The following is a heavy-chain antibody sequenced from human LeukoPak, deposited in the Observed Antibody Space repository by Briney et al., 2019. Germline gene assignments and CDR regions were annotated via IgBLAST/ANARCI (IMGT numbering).Heavy chain of an antibody. D-gene: IGHD5-24*01. Sequence: GGSLRLSCAASGFTFGNYWMSWVRQAPGKGLEWVSSISSSSSYIYYADSVKGRFTISRDNAKNSLYLQMNSLRAEDTAVYYCARESRDGYSGDYWGQGTLVTVSS. CDR2: ISSSSSYI. CDR1: GFTFGNYW. CDR3: ARESRDGYSGDY. J-gene: IGHJ4*02. V-gene: IGHV3-21*01.